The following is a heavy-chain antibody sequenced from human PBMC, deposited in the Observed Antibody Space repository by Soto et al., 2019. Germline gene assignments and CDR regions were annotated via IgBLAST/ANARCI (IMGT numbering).Heavy chain of an antibody. CDR3: ARRPFNRDGYNYAES. CDR2: IYYSGST. V-gene: IGHV4-39*01. D-gene: IGHD5-12*01. CDR1: GGSISSSSYY. J-gene: IGHJ4*02. Sequence: SETLSLTCTVSGGSISSSSYYWGWIRQPPGKGLEWIGSIYYSGSTYYNPSLKSRVTISVDTSKNQFSLKLSSVTAADTAVYYCARRPFNRDGYNYAESWGQGTLVTVSS.